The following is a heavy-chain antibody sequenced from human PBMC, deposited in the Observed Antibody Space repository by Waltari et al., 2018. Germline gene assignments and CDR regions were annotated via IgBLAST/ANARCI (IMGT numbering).Heavy chain of an antibody. J-gene: IGHJ4*02. D-gene: IGHD3-10*01. CDR3: ARVGLWFGELLFDY. V-gene: IGHV3-7*01. CDR2: IKQDGSGK. CDR1: GFTFSSYW. Sequence: EVQLVESGGGLVQPGGSLRLSCAASGFTFSSYWMSWVRQAPGKGLEWVANIKQDGSGKYYVDSVKGRFTISRDNAKNALYLQMNSLRAEDTAVYYCARVGLWFGELLFDYWGQGTLVNV.